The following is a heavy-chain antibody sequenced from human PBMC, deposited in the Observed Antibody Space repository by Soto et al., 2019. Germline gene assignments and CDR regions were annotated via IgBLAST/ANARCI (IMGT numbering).Heavy chain of an antibody. Sequence: QVQLQQWGAGLPKPSETLSLTCAVYGAPFSGYYWSWIRQPPGKGLGRIGEINHTGSTKYNPSLKSRVTISLDTSKNQFSLSLRSVTAADTAVYYCARGREIFGAVTPFDYWGQGTQVAVSS. CDR2: INHTGST. CDR1: GAPFSGYY. V-gene: IGHV4-34*02. CDR3: ARGREIFGAVTPFDY. J-gene: IGHJ4*02. D-gene: IGHD3-3*01.